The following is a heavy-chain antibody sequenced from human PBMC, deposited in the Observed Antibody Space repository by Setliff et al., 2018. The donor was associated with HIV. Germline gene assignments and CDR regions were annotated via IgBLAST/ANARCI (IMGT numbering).Heavy chain of an antibody. CDR1: GDSISGYY. Sequence: PSETLSLTCTSSGDSISGYYWSWIRQPAGKGLEWIGRMHTSGNTNYNPSLKRRVTMSVDTSKNQFSLRLSSVTAADTAVYYCAAGYCGGDCYSRQSYFDYWGQGTLVTVSS. CDR3: AAGYCGGDCYSRQSYFDY. D-gene: IGHD2-21*02. CDR2: MHTSGNT. V-gene: IGHV4-4*07. J-gene: IGHJ4*02.